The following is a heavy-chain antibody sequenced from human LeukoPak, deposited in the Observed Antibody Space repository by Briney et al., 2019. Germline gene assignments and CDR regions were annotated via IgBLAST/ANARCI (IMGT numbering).Heavy chain of an antibody. CDR1: GFTFSSYG. J-gene: IGHJ6*02. Sequence: PGGSLRLSCAASGFTFSSYGMHWVRQAPGKGLEWVAVIWYDGSNKYYADSVKGRFTISRDNSKNTLYLQMNSLRAEDTAVYYCARSVRGDIVLMVYAIALNYYYYGMDVWDQGTTVTVSS. CDR3: ARSVRGDIVLMVYAIALNYYYYGMDV. V-gene: IGHV3-33*01. CDR2: IWYDGSNK. D-gene: IGHD2-8*01.